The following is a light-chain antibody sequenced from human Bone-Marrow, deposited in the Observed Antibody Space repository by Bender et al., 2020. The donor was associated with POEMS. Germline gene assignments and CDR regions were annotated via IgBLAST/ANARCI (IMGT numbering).Light chain of an antibody. CDR1: NLGKTD. CDR3: QVWDSGSDQPV. CDR2: DDT. V-gene: IGLV3-21*02. J-gene: IGLJ3*02. Sequence: SFVLTQPPSVSVAPGQTARITCGGDNLGKTDVHWYQQKPGQAPVLVVYDDTGRPSTIPERFSGSNSGKTATLTISRVEAGDEADYYCQVWDSGSDQPVFGGGTKLTVL.